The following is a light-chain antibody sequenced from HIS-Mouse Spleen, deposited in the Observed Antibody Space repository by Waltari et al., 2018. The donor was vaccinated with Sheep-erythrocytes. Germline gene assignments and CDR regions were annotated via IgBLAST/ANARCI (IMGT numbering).Light chain of an antibody. J-gene: IGLJ1*01. CDR2: YVS. CDR1: SSDVGGYNH. CDR3: CSYAGSYNHV. Sequence: QSALTQPRSVSGSPGQSVTISCTGTSSDVGGYNHVSWYQQHPGKAPKLMIYYVSKRPSGVPDRFSGSKSGNTASLTISGLQAEDEADYYCCSYAGSYNHVFATGTKVTVL. V-gene: IGLV2-11*01.